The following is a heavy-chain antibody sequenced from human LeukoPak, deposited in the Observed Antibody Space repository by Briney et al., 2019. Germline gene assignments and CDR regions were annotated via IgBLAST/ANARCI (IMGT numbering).Heavy chain of an antibody. CDR1: GGTFSSYA. V-gene: IGHV1-69*04. Sequence: SVTVSCKASGGTFSSYAISWVRQAPGQGLEWMGRIIPIFGIANYAQKFQGRVTITADKSTSTAYMELSSLRSEDTAVYYCARETYYDSSGSQASRYFDYWGQGTLATVSS. D-gene: IGHD3-22*01. J-gene: IGHJ4*02. CDR3: ARETYYDSSGSQASRYFDY. CDR2: IIPIFGIA.